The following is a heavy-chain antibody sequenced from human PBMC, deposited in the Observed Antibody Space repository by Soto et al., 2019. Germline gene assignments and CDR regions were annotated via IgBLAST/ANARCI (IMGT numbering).Heavy chain of an antibody. CDR1: GFTVSSNY. CDR2: IYSGGST. V-gene: IGHV3-66*01. CDR3: ARTIVGATFYYYGMDV. D-gene: IGHD1-26*01. Sequence: EVQLVESGGGLVQPGGSLRLSCAASGFTVSSNYMNWVRQAPGKGLEWVSVIYSGGSTYYAESVKGRFTISRDNSKNTPYLQMDSLRDEDTAVYYGARTIVGATFYYYGMDVWGQGTTVTVSS. J-gene: IGHJ6*02.